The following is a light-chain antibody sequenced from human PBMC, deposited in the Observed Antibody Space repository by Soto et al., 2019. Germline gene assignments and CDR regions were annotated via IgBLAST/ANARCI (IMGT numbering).Light chain of an antibody. Sequence: EIVMTQSPATLSVSPGERVTLSCRASQSVGYKLAWYQQKPGQAPRLLIYGVSSRATGIPARFSGSGSQTEFTLTISSLQSEDFAVYYCQQYNNCPTEYTFGQGTKLEIK. CDR3: QQYNNCPTEYT. CDR1: QSVGYK. CDR2: GVS. J-gene: IGKJ2*01. V-gene: IGKV3-15*01.